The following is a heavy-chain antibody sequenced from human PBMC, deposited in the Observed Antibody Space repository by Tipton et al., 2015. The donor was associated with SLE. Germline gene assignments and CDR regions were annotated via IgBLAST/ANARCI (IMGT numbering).Heavy chain of an antibody. CDR3: ARSRDGYNADAFDI. CDR1: GGSIRSSNW. Sequence: TLSLTCTVSGGSIRSSNWWSWVRQPPGKGLEWIGYIYHTGSTYYDPSLTSRVTISVDRSKNQFSLTVTSVTAADTAVYYCARSRDGYNADAFDIWGQGTMVTVSS. J-gene: IGHJ3*02. V-gene: IGHV4-4*02. D-gene: IGHD5-24*01. CDR2: IYHTGST.